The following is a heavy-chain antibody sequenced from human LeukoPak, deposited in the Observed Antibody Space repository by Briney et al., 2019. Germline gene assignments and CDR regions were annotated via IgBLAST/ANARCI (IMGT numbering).Heavy chain of an antibody. J-gene: IGHJ4*02. CDR3: ARDRRMITFGGVIVIPPDY. CDR2: IWYDGSNK. Sequence: GGSLRLSCAASGFTFSSYGMHWVRQAPGKGLEWEAVIWYDGSNKYYADSVKGRFTISRDNSKNTLYLQMNSLRAEDTAVYYCARDRRMITFGGVIVIPPDYWGQGTLVTVSS. V-gene: IGHV3-33*08. CDR1: GFTFSSYG. D-gene: IGHD3-16*02.